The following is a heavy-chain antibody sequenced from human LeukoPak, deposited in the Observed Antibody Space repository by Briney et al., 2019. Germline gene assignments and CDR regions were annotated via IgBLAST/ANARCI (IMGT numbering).Heavy chain of an antibody. CDR2: ISGSGGST. CDR3: SVVVYYYDSSGYLDWFDP. Sequence: GGSLRLSCAASGFTFSSYAMSWVRPAPGKGLEWVSAISGSGGSTYYADSVKGRFTISGDNSKNTLYLQMNSLRAEDTAVYYCSVVVYYYDSSGYLDWFDPWGQGTLVTVSS. V-gene: IGHV3-23*01. D-gene: IGHD3-22*01. CDR1: GFTFSSYA. J-gene: IGHJ5*02.